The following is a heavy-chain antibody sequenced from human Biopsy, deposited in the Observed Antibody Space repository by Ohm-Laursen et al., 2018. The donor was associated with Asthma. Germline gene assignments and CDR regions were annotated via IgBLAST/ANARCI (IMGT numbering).Heavy chain of an antibody. Sequence: SSVKVSCKASGDSFSNYAISWVRQAPGQGLEWMGGLIPVLGTPDHAQIFEGRVTITADESTSTAYMELSSLSSEDAAVYCCARGYSGSDRIVYYYSGLEVWGQGTTVTVSS. CDR3: ARGYSGSDRIVYYYSGLEV. D-gene: IGHD5-12*01. V-gene: IGHV1-69*01. CDR1: GDSFSNYA. J-gene: IGHJ6*02. CDR2: LIPVLGTP.